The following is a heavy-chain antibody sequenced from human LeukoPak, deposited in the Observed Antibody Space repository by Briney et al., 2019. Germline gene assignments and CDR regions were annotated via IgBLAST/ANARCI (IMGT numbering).Heavy chain of an antibody. D-gene: IGHD4-23*01. CDR1: GLTFSSYW. J-gene: IGHJ6*03. CDR2: INSDGSST. V-gene: IGHV3-74*01. Sequence: GGSLRLSCAASGLTFSSYWMHWVRQAPGKGLVWVSRINSDGSSTSYADSVKGRFTISRDNAKNTLYLQMNSLRAEDTALYYCARDGDTVLTRGYYYYMDVWGKGTTVTVSS. CDR3: ARDGDTVLTRGYYYYMDV.